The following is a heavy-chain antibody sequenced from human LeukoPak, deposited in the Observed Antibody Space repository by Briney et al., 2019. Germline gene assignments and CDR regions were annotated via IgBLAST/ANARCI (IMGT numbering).Heavy chain of an antibody. CDR2: ISSSGSYI. CDR1: GFTFSSYS. CDR3: ARDHYDSSGPPEDY. J-gene: IGHJ4*02. V-gene: IGHV3-21*01. Sequence: GGSLRLSCAASGFTFSSYSMNWVRQAPGKGLEWVSSISSSGSYIYYADSVKGRFTISRDNAKNSLYLQMNSLRAEDTAVYYCARDHYDSSGPPEDYWGQGTLVTVSS. D-gene: IGHD3-22*01.